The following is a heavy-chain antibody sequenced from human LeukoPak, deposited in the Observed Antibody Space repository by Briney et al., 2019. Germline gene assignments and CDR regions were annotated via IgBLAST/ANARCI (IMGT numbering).Heavy chain of an antibody. J-gene: IGHJ5*02. D-gene: IGHD3-22*01. Sequence: KSGPGLVKPSQTLSLTCTVSGGSISSGDYYWSWIRQPPGKGLEWIGYIYYSGSTYYNPSLKSRVTISVDTSKNQFSLKLSSVTAADTAVYYCARRESNYYDSSGYPTWGQGTLVTVSS. V-gene: IGHV4-30-4*01. CDR2: IYYSGST. CDR3: ARRESNYYDSSGYPT. CDR1: GGSISSGDYY.